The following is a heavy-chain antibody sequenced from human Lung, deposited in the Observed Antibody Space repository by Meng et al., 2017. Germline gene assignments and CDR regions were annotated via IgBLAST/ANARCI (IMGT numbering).Heavy chain of an antibody. CDR3: ARALGLTTMMTY. Sequence: QGQLVQAGAEVKKPGYSVKVSCKASGGTFSSSAISWVRQAPGQGLEWMGGIIPLFDTTHYAQNFQGRVSITADESTRTAYMELSSLRSEDTAVYYCARALGLTTMMTYWGQGTLVTVSS. CDR2: IIPLFDTT. CDR1: GGTFSSSA. V-gene: IGHV1-69*01. D-gene: IGHD3-22*01. J-gene: IGHJ4*02.